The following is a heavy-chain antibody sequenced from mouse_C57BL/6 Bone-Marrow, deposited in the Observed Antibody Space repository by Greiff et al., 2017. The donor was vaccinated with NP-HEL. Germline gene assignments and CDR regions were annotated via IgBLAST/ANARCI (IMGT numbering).Heavy chain of an antibody. CDR2: IDPENGDT. Sequence: EVQLQQSGAELVRPGASVKLSCTASGFNIKDDYMHWVKQRPEQGLEWIGWIDPENGDTEYASKFQGKATITADTSSNTAYLQLSSLTSEDTAVYYCTTASTVVVHYFDYWGQGTTLTVSS. D-gene: IGHD1-1*01. CDR1: GFNIKDDY. J-gene: IGHJ2*01. CDR3: TTASTVVVHYFDY. V-gene: IGHV14-4*01.